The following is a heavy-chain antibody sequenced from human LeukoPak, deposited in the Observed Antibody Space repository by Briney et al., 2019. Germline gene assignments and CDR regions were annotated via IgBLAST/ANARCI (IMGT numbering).Heavy chain of an antibody. J-gene: IGHJ4*02. D-gene: IGHD1-1*01. Sequence: GESLKISCKGSGYSFTSYWIGWVRQMPGKALEWMGLIYPGDSDTRYSPSFQGKVTISADKSISTAYLQWSSLKASSTAMYYCSRLGTGTPPGYLDYWGQGTLVTVSS. V-gene: IGHV5-51*01. CDR3: SRLGTGTPPGYLDY. CDR1: GYSFTSYW. CDR2: IYPGDSDT.